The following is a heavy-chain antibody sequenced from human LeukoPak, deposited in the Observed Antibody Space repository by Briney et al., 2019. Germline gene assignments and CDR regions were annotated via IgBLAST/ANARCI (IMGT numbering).Heavy chain of an antibody. Sequence: SETLSLTCAVYGGSFSGYYWSWIRQPPGKGLEWIGEINHSGSTNYNPSLKSRVTISVDTSKNQSSLKLSSVTAADTAVYYCARPGYDFWSGYFVHWGQGTLVTVSS. CDR2: INHSGST. CDR3: ARPGYDFWSGYFVH. D-gene: IGHD3-3*01. CDR1: GGSFSGYY. V-gene: IGHV4-34*01. J-gene: IGHJ4*02.